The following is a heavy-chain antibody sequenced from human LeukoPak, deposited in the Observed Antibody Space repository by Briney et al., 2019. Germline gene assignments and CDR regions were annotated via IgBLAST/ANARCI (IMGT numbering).Heavy chain of an antibody. CDR1: GFTFSSNS. CDR3: PPQLGGGFGY. D-gene: IGHD3-16*01. CDR2: ISSGSGTI. V-gene: IGHV3-48*01. Sequence: GGSLRLSCAASGFTFSSNSMNWVRQAPGKGLEWVSYISSGSGTIYYADSVKGRFTISRDNAKNSLYLQMNSLRAEDTAVYYRPPQLGGGFGYWGQGTLVTVSS. J-gene: IGHJ4*02.